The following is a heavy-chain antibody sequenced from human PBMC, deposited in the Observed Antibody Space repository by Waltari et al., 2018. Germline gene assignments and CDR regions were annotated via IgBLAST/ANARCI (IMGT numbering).Heavy chain of an antibody. CDR2: IYSSGST. V-gene: IGHV4-59*11. J-gene: IGHJ5*02. CDR1: GGSISTHF. D-gene: IGHD3-10*01. CDR3: ARASYGSGSSWFDP. Sequence: QVQLQESGPGLVKPSETLSLICSVSGGSISTHFWGWIRQPPGKTLEWIGNIYSSGSTNSNPSLTSLVTISLDLSKNQFSLKLRSVSAADTAVYYCARASYGSGSSWFDPWGQGNLVTVSS.